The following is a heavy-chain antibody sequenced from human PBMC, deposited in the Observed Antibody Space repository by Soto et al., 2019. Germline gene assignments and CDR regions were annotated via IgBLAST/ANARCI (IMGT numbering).Heavy chain of an antibody. V-gene: IGHV4-34*01. CDR3: ARGKIVVVPAAPRGMDV. CDR1: VGSFSGYY. Sequence: SETLSLTCAVYVGSFSGYYWSWIRQPPGKGLEWIGEINHSGSTNYNPSLKSRVTISVDTSKNQFSLKLSSVTAADTAVYYCARGKIVVVPAAPRGMDVWGQGTTVTVSS. D-gene: IGHD2-2*01. CDR2: INHSGST. J-gene: IGHJ6*02.